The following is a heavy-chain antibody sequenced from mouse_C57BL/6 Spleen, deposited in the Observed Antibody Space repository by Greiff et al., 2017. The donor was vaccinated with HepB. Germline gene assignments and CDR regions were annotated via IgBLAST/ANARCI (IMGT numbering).Heavy chain of an antibody. D-gene: IGHD2-4*01. CDR1: GFTFSDYY. Sequence: EVQLQQSGGGLVQPGGSLKLSCAASGFTFSDYYMYWVRQTPEKRLEWVAYISNGGGSTYYPDTVKGRFTISRDNAKNTLYLQMSRLKSEDTAMYYCARGQYDYDSYYYAMDYWGQGTSVTVSS. J-gene: IGHJ4*01. CDR2: ISNGGGST. V-gene: IGHV5-12*01. CDR3: ARGQYDYDSYYYAMDY.